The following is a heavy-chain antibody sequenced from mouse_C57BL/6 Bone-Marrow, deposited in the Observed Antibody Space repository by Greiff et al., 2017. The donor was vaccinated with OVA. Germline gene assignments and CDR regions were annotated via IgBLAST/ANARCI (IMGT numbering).Heavy chain of an antibody. CDR3: ARRAFYDGYLWFAY. J-gene: IGHJ3*01. V-gene: IGHV5-17*01. CDR2: ISSGSSTI. Sequence: EVQVVESGGGLVKPGGSLKLSCAASGFTFSDYGMHWVRQAPEKGLEWVAYISSGSSTIYYADTVKGRFTISRDNAKNTLFLQMTSLRSEDTAMYYCARRAFYDGYLWFAYWGQGTLVTVSA. D-gene: IGHD2-3*01. CDR1: GFTFSDYG.